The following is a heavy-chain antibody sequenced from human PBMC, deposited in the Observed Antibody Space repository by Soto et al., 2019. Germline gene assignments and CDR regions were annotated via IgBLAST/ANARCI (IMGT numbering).Heavy chain of an antibody. CDR1: GFTFDDYG. CDR2: INWNGGST. J-gene: IGHJ6*03. D-gene: IGHD3-3*01. Sequence: GGSLRLSCAASGFTFDDYGMSWVRQAPGKGLEWVSGINWNGGSTGYADSVKGRFTISRDNAKNSLYLQMNSLRAEDTALYHCARMEYYDFWSGQTPYYYYYMDVWGKGTTVTVSS. CDR3: ARMEYYDFWSGQTPYYYYYMDV. V-gene: IGHV3-20*01.